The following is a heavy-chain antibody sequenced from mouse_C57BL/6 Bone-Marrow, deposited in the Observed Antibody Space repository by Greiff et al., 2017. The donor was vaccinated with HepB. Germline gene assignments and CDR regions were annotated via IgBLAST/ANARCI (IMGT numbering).Heavy chain of an antibody. CDR2: IWSGGST. V-gene: IGHV2-2*01. D-gene: IGHD1-1*01. CDR1: GFSLTSYG. CDR3: ARNYYGSSPGFAY. Sequence: VQRVESGPGLVQPSQSLSITCTVSGFSLTSYGVHWVRQSPGKGLEWLGVIWSGGSTDYNAAFISRLSISKDNSKSQVFFKMNSLQADDTAIYYCARNYYGSSPGFAYWGQGTLVTVSA. J-gene: IGHJ3*01.